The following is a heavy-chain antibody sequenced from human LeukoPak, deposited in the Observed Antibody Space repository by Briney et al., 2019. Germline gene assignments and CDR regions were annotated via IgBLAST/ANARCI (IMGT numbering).Heavy chain of an antibody. D-gene: IGHD2-15*01. Sequence: GGSLRLSCAASGFTFSSYWMSWVRQAPGKGLEWVANINQDGSEKYYVDSVKGRFTISRDNAKNSLYLQMNSLRAEDTAVYYCAREGCSGGSCYHNWFDPWGLGTLVTVSS. CDR3: AREGCSGGSCYHNWFDP. CDR2: INQDGSEK. J-gene: IGHJ5*02. CDR1: GFTFSSYW. V-gene: IGHV3-7*01.